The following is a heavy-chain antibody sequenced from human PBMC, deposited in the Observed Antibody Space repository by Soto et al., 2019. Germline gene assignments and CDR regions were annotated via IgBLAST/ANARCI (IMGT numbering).Heavy chain of an antibody. CDR3: ARDGVYYDYVWGSYLPPGNYFDY. CDR2: ISSSGSTI. CDR1: GFTFSSYE. D-gene: IGHD3-16*02. V-gene: IGHV3-48*03. J-gene: IGHJ4*02. Sequence: PGGSLRLSCAASGFTFSSYEMNWVRQAPGKGLEWVSYISSSGSTIYYADSVKGRFTISRDNAKNSLYLQMNSLRAEDTAVYYCARDGVYYDYVWGSYLPPGNYFDYWGQGTLVTVSS.